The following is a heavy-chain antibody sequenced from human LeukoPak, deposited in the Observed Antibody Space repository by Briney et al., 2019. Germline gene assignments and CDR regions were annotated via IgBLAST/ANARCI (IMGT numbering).Heavy chain of an antibody. J-gene: IGHJ4*02. Sequence: GGSLRLSCAASGFTVSSNYMSWVRQAPGKGLEWVSVIYSGGSTYYADSVKGRFTISRDNSKNTLYLQMNSLRADNTAVYHWARDAGYYYDSSGYYSGWGQGTLVTFSS. CDR2: IYSGGST. CDR3: ARDAGYYYDSSGYYSG. CDR1: GFTVSSNY. V-gene: IGHV3-53*01. D-gene: IGHD3-22*01.